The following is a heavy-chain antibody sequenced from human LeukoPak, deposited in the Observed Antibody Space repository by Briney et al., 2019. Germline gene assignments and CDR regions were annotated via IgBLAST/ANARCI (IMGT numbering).Heavy chain of an antibody. V-gene: IGHV3-66*01. CDR1: GFTVSSNY. CDR3: ARESMVREVEYFDY. CDR2: IYSGGST. Sequence: GGSLRLSCAASGFTVSSNYMSWVRQAPGKGLEWVSVIYSGGSTYYADSVKGRFTISRDNSKNTLYLQMNSLRAEDTAVYYCARESMVREVEYFDYWGQGTLVTVSS. D-gene: IGHD3-10*01. J-gene: IGHJ4*02.